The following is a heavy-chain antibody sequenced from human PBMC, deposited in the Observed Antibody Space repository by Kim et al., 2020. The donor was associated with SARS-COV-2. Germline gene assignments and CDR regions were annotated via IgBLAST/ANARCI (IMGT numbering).Heavy chain of an antibody. V-gene: IGHV3-33*06. J-gene: IGHJ4*02. D-gene: IGHD2-8*02. CDR3: AKESSDCTGDLCYFDN. CDR1: GFTLNSYG. CDR2: LWYDGSNK. Sequence: GGSLRLSCAASGFTLNSYGMHWVRQAPGKGLEWVSVLWYDGSNKYYAGSVKGRFTISRDTSKNTLYLQMNSLRAEDTAVYFCAKESSDCTGDLCYFDNWGQGTLVTVSS.